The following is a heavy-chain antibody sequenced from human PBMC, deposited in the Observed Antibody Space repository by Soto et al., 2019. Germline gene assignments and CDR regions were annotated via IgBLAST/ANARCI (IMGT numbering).Heavy chain of an antibody. V-gene: IGHV1-2*06. Sequence: ASVKVSCKASGYIFTDYYMHWVRQAPGQELGWMGRINPNNGDTNYAQKFQGRLTMTRDTSVNTVYMELNSLTSEDTATYYCTRSAISPYGGLIGPFDYWGQGNLVTVSS. J-gene: IGHJ4*02. CDR2: INPNNGDT. CDR3: TRSAISPYGGLIGPFDY. CDR1: GYIFTDYY. D-gene: IGHD3-16*02.